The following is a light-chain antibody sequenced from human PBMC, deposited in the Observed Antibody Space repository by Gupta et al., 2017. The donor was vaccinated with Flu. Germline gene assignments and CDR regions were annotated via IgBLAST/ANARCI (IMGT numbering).Light chain of an antibody. CDR2: KDT. Sequence: SYELTQPPSVSVSPGQTARITCSGDALSNQYTYWYQQKPGQAPVLVIFKDTERPSGIPERFSGSTSGTTVTLTISGVQAEDEAAYYCQSADNSGTYWVFGGGTKLTVL. J-gene: IGLJ2*01. CDR3: QSADNSGTYWV. V-gene: IGLV3-25*03. CDR1: ALSNQY.